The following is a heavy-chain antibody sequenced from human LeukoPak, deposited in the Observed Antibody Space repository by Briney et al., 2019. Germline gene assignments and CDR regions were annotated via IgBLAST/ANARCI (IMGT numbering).Heavy chain of an antibody. CDR3: ARYSGSYSGFDY. CDR1: GGSISSYY. Sequence: PSETLSLTCTVSGGSISSYYWSWIRQPPGKGLEWIGYIYYSGSINHNPSLKSRVTISVDTSKNQFSLKLRSVTAADTAVYYCARYSGSYSGFDYWGQGTLVTVSS. D-gene: IGHD1-26*01. CDR2: IYYSGSI. J-gene: IGHJ4*02. V-gene: IGHV4-59*08.